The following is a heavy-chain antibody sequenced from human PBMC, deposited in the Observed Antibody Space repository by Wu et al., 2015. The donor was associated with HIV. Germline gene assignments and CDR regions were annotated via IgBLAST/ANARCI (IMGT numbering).Heavy chain of an antibody. V-gene: IGHV1-24*01. D-gene: IGHD6-13*01. J-gene: IGHJ5*02. Sequence: QVQLVQSGAEVKKPGASVKVSCKVSGYTLTELSMHWVRQAPGKGLEWMGGFDPEDGETIYAQKFQGRVTMTEDTSTDTAYMELSSLRSEDTAVYYCAIGRSHPPDGADKAIAAAGENWFRPLGPGNPGHRLL. CDR1: GYTLTELS. CDR2: FDPEDGET. CDR3: AIGRSHPPDGADKAIAAAGENWFRP.